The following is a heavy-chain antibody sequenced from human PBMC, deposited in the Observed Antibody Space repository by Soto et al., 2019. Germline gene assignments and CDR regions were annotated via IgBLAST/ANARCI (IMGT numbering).Heavy chain of an antibody. V-gene: IGHV3-23*01. CDR1: RFSFSSYE. D-gene: IGHD2-8*01. Sequence: EVQLLESGGGLVQPGGSLRLSCVASRFSFSSYEMSWVRQAAGKGLEWVSRVSLTGDRTNYAGSVKGRFTVSRDNFKNTLYLEMDSLRAEDTAIYYCARGGGYCTPTSCGIDSWGRGTPVTVSS. J-gene: IGHJ5*01. CDR3: ARGGGYCTPTSCGIDS. CDR2: VSLTGDRT.